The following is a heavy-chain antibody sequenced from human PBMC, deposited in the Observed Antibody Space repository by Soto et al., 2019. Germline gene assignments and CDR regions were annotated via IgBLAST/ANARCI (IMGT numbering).Heavy chain of an antibody. D-gene: IGHD5-18*01. Sequence: PGGSLRLSCAASGFTFSSYGMHWVRQAPGKGLEWVAVIWYDGSNKYYVDSVKGRFTISRDNAKNSLYLQMNSLRAEDTAVYYCARDYSSYGPFDYWGQGTLVTVSS. V-gene: IGHV3-33*01. CDR3: ARDYSSYGPFDY. CDR1: GFTFSSYG. J-gene: IGHJ4*02. CDR2: IWYDGSNK.